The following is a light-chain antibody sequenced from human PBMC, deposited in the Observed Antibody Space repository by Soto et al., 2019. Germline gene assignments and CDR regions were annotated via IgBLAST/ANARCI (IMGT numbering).Light chain of an antibody. Sequence: QSVLTQPASVSGSPGQSITISCTGTSSDVGGYNYVSWYQQHPGKAPKLMIYEVSNRPSGVSNRFSGSKSGNTASPTISGLQAEDEADYYCSSYTSSSNYVFGTGTKVTVL. CDR2: EVS. CDR3: SSYTSSSNYV. CDR1: SSDVGGYNY. V-gene: IGLV2-14*01. J-gene: IGLJ1*01.